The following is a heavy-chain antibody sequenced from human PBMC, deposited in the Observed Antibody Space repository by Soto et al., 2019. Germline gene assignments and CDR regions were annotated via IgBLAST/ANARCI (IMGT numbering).Heavy chain of an antibody. J-gene: IGHJ6*02. V-gene: IGHV4-31*03. CDR2: IYYSGST. Sequence: SETLSLTCTVSGGSISRGGYYWSWIRQHPGKGLEWIGYIYYSGSTYYNPSLKSRITISEDMSKSQFSLKVSSVSAADTAVYYCARVNFYYGLDVWGQGTTVTVSS. CDR3: ARVNFYYGLDV. CDR1: GGSISRGGYY.